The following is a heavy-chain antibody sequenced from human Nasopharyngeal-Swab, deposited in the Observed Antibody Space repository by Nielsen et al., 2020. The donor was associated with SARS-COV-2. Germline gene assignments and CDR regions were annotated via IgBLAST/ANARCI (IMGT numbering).Heavy chain of an antibody. CDR1: GFTFSSYA. CDR2: ISGSDHTT. V-gene: IGHV3-23*01. J-gene: IGHJ6*02. Sequence: GESLKISCAASGFTFSSYAISWVRQAPGKGLEWVSVISGSDHTTYYADSVKGRFTISRDNSKNTVNLQMNSLRVEDTAIYYCAKDRDSGDDSDDYYHYYGMDVWGQGAPVTVSS. D-gene: IGHD5-12*01. CDR3: AKDRDSGDDSDDYYHYYGMDV.